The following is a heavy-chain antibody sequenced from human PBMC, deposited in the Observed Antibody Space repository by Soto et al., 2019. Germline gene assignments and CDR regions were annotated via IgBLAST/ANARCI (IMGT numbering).Heavy chain of an antibody. Sequence: QVQLVQSGAEVKKPGSSVRVSCKASGDTFNFYSINWVRQARELGLEWMGRINPILSMSNYAQRVQGRVTVTEKKSTRTAYMELGSLRSEDTAMYYCASSYGSGYRAFDYWGQGALVTVSS. CDR2: INPILSMS. CDR3: ASSYGSGYRAFDY. V-gene: IGHV1-69*02. D-gene: IGHD3-10*01. CDR1: GDTFNFYS. J-gene: IGHJ4*02.